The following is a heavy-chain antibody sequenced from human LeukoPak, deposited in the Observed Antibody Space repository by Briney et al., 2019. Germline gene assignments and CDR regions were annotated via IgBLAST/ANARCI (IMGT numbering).Heavy chain of an antibody. D-gene: IGHD3-10*01. Sequence: GGSLRLSCVASGFPFSNFAMTWVRQAPGKGLEWVTTISGSGGSTYCADSVKGRFTVSRDNSKNTLYLQMNSLRAEDTAVYYCASAPSSGALDYWGQGTLVTVSS. J-gene: IGHJ4*02. V-gene: IGHV3-23*01. CDR3: ASAPSSGALDY. CDR1: GFPFSNFA. CDR2: ISGSGGST.